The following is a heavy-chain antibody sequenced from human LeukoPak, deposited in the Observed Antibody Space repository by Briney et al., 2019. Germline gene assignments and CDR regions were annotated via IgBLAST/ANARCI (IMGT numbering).Heavy chain of an antibody. CDR1: EFSFSDSG. CDR3: ARGAGVGSYVPFDL. CDR2: ISYDGSGK. Sequence: PGGSLRLSCAASEFSFSDSGMHWVRQAPGKGLEWVAVISYDGSGKYYADSVKGRFTISRDNSKQTLYLQMNGLRAEDTAVYYCARGAGVGSYVPFDLWGPGTLVAVSS. D-gene: IGHD3-16*01. V-gene: IGHV3-30*03. J-gene: IGHJ4*02.